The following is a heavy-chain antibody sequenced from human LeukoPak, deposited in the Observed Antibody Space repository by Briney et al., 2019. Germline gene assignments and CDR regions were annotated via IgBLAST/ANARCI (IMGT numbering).Heavy chain of an antibody. J-gene: IGHJ6*02. Sequence: SETLSLTCTVSGGSISSSSYYWVWIRQPPGKGLEWIVSIYYSGSTYYNPSLKSPFTISVDTSKNQFSLKLSSVTAADTAVYYCARQYCSSTSCYYYYYYGMDVWGQGTTVTVSS. CDR3: ARQYCSSTSCYYYYYYGMDV. D-gene: IGHD2-2*01. CDR2: IYYSGST. CDR1: GGSISSSSYY. V-gene: IGHV4-39*01.